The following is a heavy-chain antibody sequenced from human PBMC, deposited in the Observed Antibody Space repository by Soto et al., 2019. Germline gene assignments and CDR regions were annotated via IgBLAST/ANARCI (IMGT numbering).Heavy chain of an antibody. V-gene: IGHV3-9*01. J-gene: IGHJ2*01. D-gene: IGHD1-26*01. CDR3: VVFMFVFQAEDGIRATKAVSAFLLNRSSDL. Sequence: GKGLEWVSGISWNSGSIGYADSVKGRFTISRDNAKNALYLQMNSLRAEDTALYYCVVFMFVFQAEDGIRATKAVSAFLLNRSSDL. CDR2: ISWNSGSI.